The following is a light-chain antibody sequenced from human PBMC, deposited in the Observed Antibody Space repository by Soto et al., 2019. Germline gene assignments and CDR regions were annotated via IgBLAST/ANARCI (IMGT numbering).Light chain of an antibody. CDR3: QQYGSSPQIT. J-gene: IGKJ5*01. Sequence: EIVLTQSPVTLFLSPGERATLSCRASQSVSSYLAWYQQKPGQAPRLLIYDASNRATGIPARFSGSGSGTDFTLTISRLEPEDFAVYCCQQYGSSPQITFGQGTRLEIK. V-gene: IGKV3-20*01. CDR1: QSVSSY. CDR2: DAS.